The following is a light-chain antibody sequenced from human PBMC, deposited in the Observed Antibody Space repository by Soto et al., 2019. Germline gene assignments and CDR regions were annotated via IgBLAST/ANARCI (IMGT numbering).Light chain of an antibody. CDR2: KAS. J-gene: IGKJ3*01. CDR1: QSIKNW. V-gene: IGKV1-5*03. Sequence: DIQMTQSPSTLAASVGDRVTITRRASQSIKNWLAWYQQKPGEAPQLLIYKASTLESGVPSRFSGSGSGTEFTLTISCLQPDDVATYHCQQYNSYSQFTFGPGTKVDIK. CDR3: QQYNSYSQFT.